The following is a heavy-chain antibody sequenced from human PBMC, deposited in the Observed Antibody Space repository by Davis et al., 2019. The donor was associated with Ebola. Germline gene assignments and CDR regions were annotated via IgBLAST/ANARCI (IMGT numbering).Heavy chain of an antibody. CDR1: GYTFTSYG. CDR2: ISTYNGNT. CDR3: AREERSTPYYYYGMDV. Sequence: ASVKVSCKASGYTFTSYGISWVRQAPGQGLEWMGWISTYNGNTNYAQKLQGRVTMTTDTSTSTAYMELSSLRSEDTAVYYCAREERSTPYYYYGMDVWGQGTTVTVSS. D-gene: IGHD2-2*01. V-gene: IGHV1-18*01. J-gene: IGHJ6*02.